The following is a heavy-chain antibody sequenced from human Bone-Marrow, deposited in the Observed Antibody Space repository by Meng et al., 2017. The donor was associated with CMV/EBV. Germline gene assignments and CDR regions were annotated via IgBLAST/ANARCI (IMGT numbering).Heavy chain of an antibody. CDR2: IRSKAYGGTT. V-gene: IGHV3-49*04. CDR1: GFTFGDYA. D-gene: IGHD6-19*01. Sequence: GESLKISCTASGFTFGDYAMSWVRQAPGKGLEWVGFIRSKAYGGTTEYAASVKGRFTISRDDSKSIAYLQMNSLKTEDTAVYYCTRVSSEGWYGPQGGMDVWGQGTTVTVSS. J-gene: IGHJ6*02. CDR3: TRVSSEGWYGPQGGMDV.